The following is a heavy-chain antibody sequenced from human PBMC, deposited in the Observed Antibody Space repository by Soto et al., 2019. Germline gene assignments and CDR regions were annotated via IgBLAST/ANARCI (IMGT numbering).Heavy chain of an antibody. Sequence: QVQLQESGLGLVKPSGTLSLTCAVSGGSISSSNWWSWVRQPPGKGLEWIGEIYHSGSTNYNPSLQSRVTISVDKSKNQFSLKLRSVTAADTAVYSCARNPHGSGSYYNWFDPWGQGTLVTVSS. J-gene: IGHJ5*02. CDR3: ARNPHGSGSYYNWFDP. CDR1: GGSISSSNW. V-gene: IGHV4-4*02. CDR2: IYHSGST. D-gene: IGHD3-10*01.